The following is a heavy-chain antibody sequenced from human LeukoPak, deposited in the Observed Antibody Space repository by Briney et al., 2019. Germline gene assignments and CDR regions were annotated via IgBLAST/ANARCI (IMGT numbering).Heavy chain of an antibody. J-gene: IGHJ4*02. D-gene: IGHD2-21*02. CDR1: GYSFITYW. CDR2: IYPGDSDT. CDR3: ARAYCGGDCYSENFDY. V-gene: IGHV5-51*01. Sequence: GESLKISCKGSGYSFITYWIGWVRPMPGKGLEWMGIIYPGDSDTRYSPSFQGQVTISADKSISTAYLQWSSLKASDTAMYYCARAYCGGDCYSENFDYWGQGTLVTVSS.